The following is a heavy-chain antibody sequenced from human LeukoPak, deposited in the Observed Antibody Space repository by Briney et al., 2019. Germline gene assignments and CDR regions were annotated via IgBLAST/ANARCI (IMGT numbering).Heavy chain of an antibody. V-gene: IGHV4-39*07. J-gene: IGHJ5*02. CDR1: GGSISSSSFY. D-gene: IGHD3-10*01. CDR2: IYYSGNT. CDR3: ARGRFYYASGSFNWFDP. Sequence: SVTLSLTCTVSGGSISSSSFYWGWDRQPPGKGLEWIGSIYYSGNTYYNPSLKSRVTISVDTSKNQFSLNLNSVTAADTAVYYCARGRFYYASGSFNWFDPWGLGTLVTVSS.